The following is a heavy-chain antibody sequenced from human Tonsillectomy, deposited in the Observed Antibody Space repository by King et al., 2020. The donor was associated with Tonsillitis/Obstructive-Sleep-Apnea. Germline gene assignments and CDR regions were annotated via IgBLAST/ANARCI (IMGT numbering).Heavy chain of an antibody. V-gene: IGHV3-49*05. D-gene: IGHD6-13*01. CDR1: GFTFGDYA. J-gene: IGHJ4*02. Sequence: VQLVESGGGLVKPGRSLRLSCTGSGFTFGDYAMSWFRQAPGKGLEWVGFIRSKPYGGTTEYAASVKGRFTISRDDSKSIAYLQMNSLKTEDTAVYYCTRDRLGDGIVAAGYFDYWGQGTLVTVSS. CDR2: IRSKPYGGTT. CDR3: TRDRLGDGIVAAGYFDY.